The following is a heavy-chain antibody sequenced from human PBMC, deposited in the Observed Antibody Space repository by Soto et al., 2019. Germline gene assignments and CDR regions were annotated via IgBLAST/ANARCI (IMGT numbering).Heavy chain of an antibody. Sequence: ETLSLTGTVAGGCISSYYWSWIRQPPGRGLEWIGYIYYSGSTNYNPSLKSRVTISVDTSNNQFCLKLSSVTAADTAGYYCARDWVSCTAHVDDWGQGTLGTVSS. CDR2: IYYSGST. CDR3: ARDWVSCTAHVDD. V-gene: IGHV4-59*01. CDR1: GGCISSYY. J-gene: IGHJ4*02. D-gene: IGHD2-8*01.